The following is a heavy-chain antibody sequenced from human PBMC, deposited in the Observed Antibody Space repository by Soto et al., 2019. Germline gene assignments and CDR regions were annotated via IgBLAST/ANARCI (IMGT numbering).Heavy chain of an antibody. J-gene: IGHJ5*02. CDR3: ARDFAWGSYYRGPFSTNGFDH. V-gene: IGHV4-34*01. CDR1: GECFGGYY. CDR2: INHSGST. D-gene: IGHD1-26*01. Sequence: PLATRSVPCTVWGECFGGYYWCWIRTPPGKGLEWMGEINHSGSTNYNPSLKSRVTISVDTSKNQFSLKLSSVTAADTAVYYCARDFAWGSYYRGPFSTNGFDHWCHGTLVTVSS.